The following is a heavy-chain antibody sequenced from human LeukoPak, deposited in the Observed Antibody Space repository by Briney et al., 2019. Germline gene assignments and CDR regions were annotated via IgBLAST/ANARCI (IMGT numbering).Heavy chain of an antibody. CDR3: AKYGNSGWVIDY. CDR2: IYYTVGT. J-gene: IGHJ4*02. D-gene: IGHD6-19*01. CDR1: GGSSGSNY. V-gene: IGHV4-59*08. Sequence: PSETLTLTCTVSGGSSGSNYWTWIRQPPGKVLEYIGYIYYTVGTNYNPSLRSRVTISVDTSKNKFSLKLSSVTAADTAVYFCAKYGNSGWVIDYWGQGTLVTVSS.